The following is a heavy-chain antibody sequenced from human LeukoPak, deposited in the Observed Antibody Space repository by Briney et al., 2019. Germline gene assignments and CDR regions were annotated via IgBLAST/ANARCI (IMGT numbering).Heavy chain of an antibody. D-gene: IGHD2-15*01. Sequence: PSETLSLTCAVYGGSFSDYYWSWIRQPPGKGLEWIGEIYHSGSTNYNPSLKSRVTISVDTSKNQFSLRLSSVTAADTAVYYCARATVVVVVNWFDPWGQGTLVTVSS. J-gene: IGHJ5*02. CDR2: IYHSGST. CDR1: GGSFSDYY. CDR3: ARATVVVVVNWFDP. V-gene: IGHV4-34*01.